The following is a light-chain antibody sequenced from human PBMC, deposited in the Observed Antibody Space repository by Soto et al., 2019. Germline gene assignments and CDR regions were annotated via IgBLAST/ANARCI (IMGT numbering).Light chain of an antibody. V-gene: IGLV1-36*01. CDR1: SSNIGNNA. J-gene: IGLJ2*01. CDR2: YDD. Sequence: QSMLTQPPSVSAAPRQRVTISCSGSSSNIGNNAVNWYQQLPGKAPKLLIYYDDLLPSGVSDRFSGSKSGTSASLAISGLQSEDEADYYCAAWDDSLNGSVVFGGGTKLTVL. CDR3: AAWDDSLNGSVV.